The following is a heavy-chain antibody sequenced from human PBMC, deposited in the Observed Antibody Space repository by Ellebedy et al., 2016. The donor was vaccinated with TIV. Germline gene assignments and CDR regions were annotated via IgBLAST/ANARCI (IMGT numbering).Heavy chain of an antibody. V-gene: IGHV1-18*01. J-gene: IGHJ4*02. D-gene: IGHD5-12*01. Sequence: ASVKVSCKASGYTFTSYGISWLRQAPGQGLEWMGWISAYTGNTDYAQTFQGRVTVTTDTSTSTAYMELRRLRSDDTAVYYCARDMVQGMVARYLWFDYWGQGTLVTVSS. CDR1: GYTFTSYG. CDR3: ARDMVQGMVARYLWFDY. CDR2: ISAYTGNT.